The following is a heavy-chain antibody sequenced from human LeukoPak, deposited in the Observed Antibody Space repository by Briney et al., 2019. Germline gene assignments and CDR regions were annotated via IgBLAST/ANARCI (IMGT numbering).Heavy chain of an antibody. V-gene: IGHV3-23*01. D-gene: IGHD1-26*01. CDR3: ARAQGALDY. Sequence: GGSLTLSCAASGFTITTYAVNWVRQAPGKGLEWVSGIGGGGTEYYADSVKGRFIISSDDSQNLVHLQMNSLTVEDTAVYYCARAQGALDYWGQGTLLTVSS. J-gene: IGHJ4*02. CDR2: IGGGGTE. CDR1: GFTITTYA.